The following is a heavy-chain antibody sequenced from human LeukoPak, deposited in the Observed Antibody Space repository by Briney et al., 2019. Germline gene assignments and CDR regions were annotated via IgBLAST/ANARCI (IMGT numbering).Heavy chain of an antibody. V-gene: IGHV3-21*01. CDR2: ISSSSSYI. Sequence: PGGSLRLSCAASGLTFSSYPMTSVRQAPGKRPEWGLCISSSSSYIYYADSVKGRFTISRDNAKNSLYLQMNSLRAEDTAVYYCPRARPPFDSWGEGTIVTVSS. J-gene: IGHJ3*02. CDR1: GLTFSSYP. CDR3: PRARPPFDS.